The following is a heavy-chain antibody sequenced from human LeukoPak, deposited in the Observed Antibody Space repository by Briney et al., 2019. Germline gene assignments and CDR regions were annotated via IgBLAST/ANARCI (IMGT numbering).Heavy chain of an antibody. Sequence: PSETLSLTCTGSGGSISTHYWSWIRQPPGKGLEWIGNIYDSGSTNYNPSLKSRVTISMDTSKNQFSLTLSSVTAADTAVYYCARQRCNNGVCALLNWGQGTPVTVSS. V-gene: IGHV4-59*08. CDR2: IYDSGST. J-gene: IGHJ4*02. CDR3: ARQRCNNGVCALLN. CDR1: GGSISTHY. D-gene: IGHD2-8*01.